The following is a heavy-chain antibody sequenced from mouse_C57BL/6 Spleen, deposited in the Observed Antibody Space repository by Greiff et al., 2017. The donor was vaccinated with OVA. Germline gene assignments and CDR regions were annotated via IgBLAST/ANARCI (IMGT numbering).Heavy chain of an antibody. V-gene: IGHV1-15*01. CDR3: TRGGYYGSRAWFAY. J-gene: IGHJ3*01. CDR2: IDPETGGT. Sequence: VQLQQSGAELVRPGASVTLSCKASGYTFTDYEMHWVKQTPVHGLEWIGAIDPETGGTAYNQKFKGKAILTADKSSSTAYMELRSLTSEDSAVYYCTRGGYYGSRAWFAYWGQGTLGTVSA. CDR1: GYTFTDYE. D-gene: IGHD1-1*01.